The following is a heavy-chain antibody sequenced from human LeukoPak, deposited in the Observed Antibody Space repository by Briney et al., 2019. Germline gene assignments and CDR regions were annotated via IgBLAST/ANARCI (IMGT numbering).Heavy chain of an antibody. CDR1: GYSFVLYG. V-gene: IGHV1-18*01. J-gene: IGHJ6*03. Sequence: ASVKVSCKASGYSFVLYGISWVRQAPGEGPEWMGWISGSTGDTNYAQKFQGRVTMTADTSTSTAYMELSRLRSDDTAVYYCARDQGQEWLRIEIDYYYYMDVWGKGTTVTVSS. CDR2: ISGSTGDT. D-gene: IGHD5-12*01. CDR3: ARDQGQEWLRIEIDYYYYMDV.